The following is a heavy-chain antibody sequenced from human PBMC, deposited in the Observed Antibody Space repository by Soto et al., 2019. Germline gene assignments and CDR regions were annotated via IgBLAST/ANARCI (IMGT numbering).Heavy chain of an antibody. J-gene: IGHJ4*02. CDR1: GFTFSSSA. CDR2: IGVSGDTT. V-gene: IGHV3-23*01. Sequence: EVQLLESGGGLVQPGGSLRLSCAASGFTFSSSAMSWVRQAPGKGLEWVSAIGVSGDTTYYADSVKGRFTISRDNSKNTLYLQMGSLRAEETAVYYGAKVRRFGELRSLYWGQGTLVTVSS. CDR3: AKVRRFGELRSLY. D-gene: IGHD3-10*01.